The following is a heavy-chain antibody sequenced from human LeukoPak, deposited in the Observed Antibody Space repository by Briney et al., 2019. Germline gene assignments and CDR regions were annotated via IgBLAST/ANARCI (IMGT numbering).Heavy chain of an antibody. CDR1: GLTVSNHW. Sequence: TGGSLRLSCVASGLTVSNHWMSWVRQAPGKGLEWVANIREERGQEYYVDSVKGRFTISRDNLKNTLYLQMNSLRAEDAAVYYCARSSGLYYFDYWGQGTLVTVSS. D-gene: IGHD3-3*01. CDR2: IREERGQE. V-gene: IGHV3-7*03. J-gene: IGHJ4*02. CDR3: ARSSGLYYFDY.